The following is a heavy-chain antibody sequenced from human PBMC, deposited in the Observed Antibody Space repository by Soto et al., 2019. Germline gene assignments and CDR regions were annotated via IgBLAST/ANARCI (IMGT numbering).Heavy chain of an antibody. V-gene: IGHV1-58*01. D-gene: IGHD3-10*01. CDR1: GFTFTSSA. J-gene: IGHJ4*02. Sequence: ASVKVSCKASGFTFTSSAVQWVRQARGQRLEWKGWIVVGSGNTKYAQKFQERVTITRDMPTSTAYMELSSLRSKDTAVYYCAADGSGSRNDYYFDYWGQGTQVTVSS. CDR2: IVVGSGNT. CDR3: AADGSGSRNDYYFDY.